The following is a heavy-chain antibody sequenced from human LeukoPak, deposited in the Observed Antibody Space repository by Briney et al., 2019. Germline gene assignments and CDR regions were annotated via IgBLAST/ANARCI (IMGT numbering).Heavy chain of an antibody. J-gene: IGHJ4*02. Sequence: PGRSLRLSCAASGFTFSSYGMHWVRQAPGKGLEWVAVIWYDGSNKYYADSVKGRFTISRDNSKNTLYLQMNSLRAEDTAVYYCARIVVVPAAEHFDYWGQGTLVTVSS. CDR2: IWYDGSNK. CDR3: ARIVVVPAAEHFDY. D-gene: IGHD2-2*01. V-gene: IGHV3-33*01. CDR1: GFTFSSYG.